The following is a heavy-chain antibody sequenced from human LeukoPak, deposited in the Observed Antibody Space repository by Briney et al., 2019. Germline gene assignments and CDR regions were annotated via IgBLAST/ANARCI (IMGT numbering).Heavy chain of an antibody. V-gene: IGHV1-18*01. CDR2: ISAYNGNT. J-gene: IGHJ4*02. CDR3: ARVVTMVRGVIIDYFDY. CDR1: GYTFTSYG. Sequence: ASVKVSCKASGYTFTSYGISWVRQAPGQGLEWMGWISAYNGNTNYAQKLQGRVTMTTDTSTRTAYMELRSLRSDDTAVYYCARVVTMVRGVIIDYFDYWGQGTLVTVSS. D-gene: IGHD3-10*01.